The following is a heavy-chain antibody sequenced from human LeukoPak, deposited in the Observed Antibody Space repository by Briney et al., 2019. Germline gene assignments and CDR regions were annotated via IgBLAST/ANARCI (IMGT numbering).Heavy chain of an antibody. Sequence: KPSETLSLTCTVSGGSISSSSYYWGWIRQPPGKGLEWIGSIYYSGSTYYNPSLKSRVTISVDTSKNQFSLKLSSVTAADTAVYYCARGDSSGWFDYWGQGTLVTVSS. J-gene: IGHJ4*02. CDR3: ARGDSSGWFDY. V-gene: IGHV4-39*07. CDR2: IYYSGST. D-gene: IGHD6-19*01. CDR1: GGSISSSSYY.